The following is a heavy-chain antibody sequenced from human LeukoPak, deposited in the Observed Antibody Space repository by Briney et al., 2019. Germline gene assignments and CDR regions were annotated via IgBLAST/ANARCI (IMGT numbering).Heavy chain of an antibody. Sequence: ASVKVSCKASGYTFTGYYMHWVRQAPGQGLEWMGWINPNSGGTNYAQKFQGRVTMTRDTSISTAYMELSRLRSDDTAVYYCARAPYCIGGSCRFDYWGQGTLVTVSS. CDR1: GYTFTGYY. J-gene: IGHJ4*02. CDR2: INPNSGGT. D-gene: IGHD2-15*01. V-gene: IGHV1-2*02. CDR3: ARAPYCIGGSCRFDY.